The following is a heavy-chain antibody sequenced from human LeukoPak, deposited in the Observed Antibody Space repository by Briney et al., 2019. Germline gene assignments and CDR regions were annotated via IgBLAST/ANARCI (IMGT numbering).Heavy chain of an antibody. CDR1: GGTFSSYA. CDR2: IIPIFGTA. V-gene: IGHV1-69*13. Sequence: GASVKVSCKASGGTFSSYAISWVRQAPGQGLEWMGGIIPIFGTANYAQKFQGRDTITADESTSTAYMELSSLRSEDTAVYYCARVGEGDSSGYLDYWGQGTLVTVSS. J-gene: IGHJ4*02. CDR3: ARVGEGDSSGYLDY. D-gene: IGHD3-22*01.